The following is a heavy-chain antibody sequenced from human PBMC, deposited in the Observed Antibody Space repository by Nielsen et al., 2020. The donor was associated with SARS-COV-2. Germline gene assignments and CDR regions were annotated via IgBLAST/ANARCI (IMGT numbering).Heavy chain of an antibody. CDR3: AKDMLYYGSGSYVFDY. V-gene: IGHV3-23*01. CDR2: ISGSGGST. CDR1: GFTFSGSS. D-gene: IGHD3-10*01. Sequence: GESLKISCAASGFTFSGSSMHWVRQAPGKGLEWVSAISGSGGSTYYADSVKGRFTISRDNSKNTLYLQMNSLRAEDTAVYYCAKDMLYYGSGSYVFDYWGQGTLVTVSS. J-gene: IGHJ4*02.